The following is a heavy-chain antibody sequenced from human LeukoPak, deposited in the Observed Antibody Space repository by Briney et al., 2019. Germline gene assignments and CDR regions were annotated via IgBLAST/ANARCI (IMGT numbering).Heavy chain of an antibody. D-gene: IGHD1-26*01. V-gene: IGHV3-7*01. J-gene: IGHJ4*02. CDR1: GFTFSRDW. Sequence: GGSLRLSCAASGFTFSRDWMSWGRQAPGKGLEWVANIKQDGSEKYYVDSVKGRFTISRDNAKNSLYLQMNSLRAEDTAVYYCARDLENSGSYYGVSYDYWGQGTQVTVSS. CDR3: ARDLENSGSYYGVSYDY. CDR2: IKQDGSEK.